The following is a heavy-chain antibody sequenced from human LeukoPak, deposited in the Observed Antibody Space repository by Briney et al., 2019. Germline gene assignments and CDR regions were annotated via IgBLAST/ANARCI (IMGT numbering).Heavy chain of an antibody. D-gene: IGHD5-12*01. V-gene: IGHV3-11*04. J-gene: IGHJ4*02. CDR3: ARDRVDTVASPFDY. Sequence: PGGSLRLSCAASGFTFSDYYMSWGRQAPGKGLEWVFFICSSGTTLYSADSVKARFTISRDNAKNSLYLQMNSLRAEDTAVYYYARDRVDTVASPFDYWGQGTLVTVSS. CDR2: ICSSGTTL. CDR1: GFTFSDYY.